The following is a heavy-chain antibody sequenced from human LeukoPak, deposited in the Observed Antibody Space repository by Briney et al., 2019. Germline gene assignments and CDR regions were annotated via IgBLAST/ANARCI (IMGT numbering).Heavy chain of an antibody. CDR1: GGSISSHY. Sequence: SETLSLSCTVSGGSISSHYWSWIRQPPGKGLGWIGYIYYSGSTNYNPSLKSRVTISVDTSKNQFSLKLSSVTAADTAVYYCARDAAAPRYYDFWSGSYYYMDVWGKGTTVTVSS. J-gene: IGHJ6*03. V-gene: IGHV4-59*11. CDR3: ARDAAAPRYYDFWSGSYYYMDV. CDR2: IYYSGST. D-gene: IGHD3-3*01.